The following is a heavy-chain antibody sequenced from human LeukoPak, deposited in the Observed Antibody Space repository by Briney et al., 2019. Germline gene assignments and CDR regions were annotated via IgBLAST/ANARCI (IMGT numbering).Heavy chain of an antibody. CDR2: IDWDDDK. CDR3: ARTDSSTYYFDY. CDR1: GFSLSTSGMC. V-gene: IGHV2-70*11. Sequence: ESGPTLVKPTQTLTLTCTFSGFSLSTSGMCVSWIRQPPGKALEWLARIDWDDDKYYSTSLRTRLTISKDTSKNQVVLTVTNMDPVDTATYYCARTDSSTYYFDYWSQGTLVTVSS. D-gene: IGHD6-19*01. J-gene: IGHJ4*02.